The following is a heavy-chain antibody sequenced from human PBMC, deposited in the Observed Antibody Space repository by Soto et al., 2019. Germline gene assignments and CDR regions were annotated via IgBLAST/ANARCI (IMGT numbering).Heavy chain of an antibody. CDR3: AKDLIFVYCSGGSCSGQLFDY. CDR2: ISGSGGST. CDR1: GFTFSSYA. V-gene: IGHV3-23*01. Sequence: GGSLRLSCAASGFTFSSYAMSWVRQAPGKGLEWVSAISGSGGSTYYADSVKGRFTISRDNSKNTLYLQMNSLRAEDTAVYYCAKDLIFVYCSGGSCSGQLFDYWGQGTLVTVSS. J-gene: IGHJ4*02. D-gene: IGHD2-15*01.